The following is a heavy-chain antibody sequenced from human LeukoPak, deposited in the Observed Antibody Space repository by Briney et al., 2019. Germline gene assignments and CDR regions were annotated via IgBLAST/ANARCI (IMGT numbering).Heavy chain of an antibody. Sequence: GRSLRLSCAASGFTFSSYAMHWVRQAPGKGLEWVAVISYDGSNKYYADSVKGRFTISRDNSKNTLYLQMNSLRAEDTAVYYCAKPQWLSGDHFDYWGQGTLVTVSS. CDR1: GFTFSSYA. V-gene: IGHV3-30-3*02. CDR3: AKPQWLSGDHFDY. D-gene: IGHD5-24*01. CDR2: ISYDGSNK. J-gene: IGHJ4*02.